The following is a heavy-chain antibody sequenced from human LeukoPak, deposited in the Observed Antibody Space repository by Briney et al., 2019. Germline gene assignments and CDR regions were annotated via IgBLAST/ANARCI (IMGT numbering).Heavy chain of an antibody. CDR3: AREPFDI. V-gene: IGHV4-30-2*01. CDR2: IYHSGST. Sequence: PSETLSLTCAVSGVSISSGGYSWSWIRQPPGKGLEWIGYIYHSGSTYYNPSLKSRVTISVDRSKNQFSLKLSSVTAADTAVYYCAREPFDIWGQGTMVTVSS. CDR1: GVSISSGGYS. J-gene: IGHJ3*02.